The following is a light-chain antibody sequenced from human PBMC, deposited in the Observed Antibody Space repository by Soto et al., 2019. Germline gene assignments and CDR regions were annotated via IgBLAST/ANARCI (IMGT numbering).Light chain of an antibody. V-gene: IGKV1-5*01. CDR2: AAS. CDR3: QKLDNFPLT. Sequence: DIQMTQSPSTLPASVGDRATVTCRASQSIRSWLAWYQQKPGEAPKLLIYAASTLQSGVPPRFSGSGSGTEFTLTISSLQPEDFASYYCQKLDNFPLTFGQGTRLEIK. CDR1: QSIRSW. J-gene: IGKJ5*01.